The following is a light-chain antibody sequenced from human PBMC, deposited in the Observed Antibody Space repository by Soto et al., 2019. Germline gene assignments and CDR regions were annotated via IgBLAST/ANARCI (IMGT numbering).Light chain of an antibody. V-gene: IGLV2-14*01. CDR2: EVS. Sequence: QSALTQSASVSGSPGQSITISCTGTSSDIGAYNYVSWYQQHPGKAPKLMIYEVSNRPSGVSNRFSGSKSGNTASLTISGLQDEDEADYYCSSYTGSSTPYVFGTGTTLTVL. J-gene: IGLJ1*01. CDR3: SSYTGSSTPYV. CDR1: SSDIGAYNY.